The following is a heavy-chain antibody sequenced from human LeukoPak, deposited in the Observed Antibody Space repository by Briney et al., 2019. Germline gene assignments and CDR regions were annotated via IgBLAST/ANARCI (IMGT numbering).Heavy chain of an antibody. CDR1: AYSFTSNW. CDR3: ARRSSIATRLFDY. J-gene: IGHJ4*02. V-gene: IGHV5-51*01. CDR2: IYPGDSDT. Sequence: GESLKISCKGSAYSFTSNWIGWVRQMPGKGLEWMGIIYPGDSDTRYSPSFQGQVTISADKSISTAYLQWSSLKASDTAIYYCARRSSIATRLFDYWGQGTLVTVSS. D-gene: IGHD6-6*01.